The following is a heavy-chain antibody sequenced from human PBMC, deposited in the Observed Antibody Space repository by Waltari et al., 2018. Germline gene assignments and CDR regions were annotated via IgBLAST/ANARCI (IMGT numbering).Heavy chain of an antibody. V-gene: IGHV3-48*04. CDR1: GFTFSSYS. CDR2: ISSSSSTI. Sequence: EVQLVESGGGLVQPGGSLRLSCAASGFTFSSYSMNWVRQAPGKGLEWVSYISSSSSTIYYADSVKGRFTISRDNAKNSLYLQMNSLRAEDTAVYYCARDGWELELRFDYWGQGTLVTVSS. D-gene: IGHD1-7*01. J-gene: IGHJ4*02. CDR3: ARDGWELELRFDY.